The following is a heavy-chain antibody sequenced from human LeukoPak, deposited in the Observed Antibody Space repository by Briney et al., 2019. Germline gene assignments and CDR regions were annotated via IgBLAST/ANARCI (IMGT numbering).Heavy chain of an antibody. Sequence: GESLKISCKASGYSFANYWIDWVRQMPGKGLEWREIIYPGDSQTRYSPSFQGQVAISADKSISTAYLQWSSLKASDTAVYYCARHDGYGDHPLVSWGQGTLVTVSS. J-gene: IGHJ4*02. V-gene: IGHV5-51*01. CDR1: GYSFANYW. D-gene: IGHD4-17*01. CDR2: IYPGDSQT. CDR3: ARHDGYGDHPLVS.